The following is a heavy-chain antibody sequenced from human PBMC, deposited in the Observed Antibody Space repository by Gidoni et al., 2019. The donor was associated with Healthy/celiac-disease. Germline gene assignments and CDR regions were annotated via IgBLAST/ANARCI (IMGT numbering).Heavy chain of an antibody. V-gene: IGHV3-9*01. CDR1: GFTFDDYA. D-gene: IGHD3-22*01. J-gene: IGHJ4*02. CDR3: AKGAYYYDSSGRFFDY. CDR2: ISWNSGSI. Sequence: EVQLVESGGGLVQPGRSLRLSCAASGFTFDDYAMHWVRQAPGKGLEWVSGISWNSGSIGYADSVKGRFTISRDNAKNSLYLQMNSLRAEDTALYYCAKGAYYYDSSGRFFDYWGQGTLVTVSS.